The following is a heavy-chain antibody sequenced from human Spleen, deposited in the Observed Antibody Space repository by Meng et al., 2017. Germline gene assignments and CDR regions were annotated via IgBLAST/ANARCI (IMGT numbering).Heavy chain of an antibody. D-gene: IGHD6-19*01. V-gene: IGHV1-2*02. CDR3: ARVLVAGSLDYYYDMDV. CDR1: GYTFSDYY. CDR2: VNPKSGGT. Sequence: ASVKVSCKGSGYTFSDYYVHWVRQAPGQGLEWMGWVNPKSGGTNYAQKSQGRVTMSASFTTAYMELSRLRSDDTAVYYCARVLVAGSLDYYYDMDVWGQGTTVTVSS. J-gene: IGHJ6*02.